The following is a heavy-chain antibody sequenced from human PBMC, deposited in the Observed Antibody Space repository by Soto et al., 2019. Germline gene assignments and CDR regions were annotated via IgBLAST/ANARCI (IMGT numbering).Heavy chain of an antibody. D-gene: IGHD3-10*01. CDR2: ISGSSTYI. J-gene: IGHJ6*02. Sequence: PGGSLRLSCTASGFTFSTYSMNWVRQSPGTGLEWVSSISGSSTYIYYADSLKGRFTISRDNAKNSLYLQMSSLRAEDTAVYYCARNSPTYYYGSGTYYKHGMDVWGQGTTVTVSS. V-gene: IGHV3-21*01. CDR3: ARNSPTYYYGSGTYYKHGMDV. CDR1: GFTFSTYS.